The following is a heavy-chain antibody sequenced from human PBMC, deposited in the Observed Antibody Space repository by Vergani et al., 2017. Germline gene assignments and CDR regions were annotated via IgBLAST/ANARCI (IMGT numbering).Heavy chain of an antibody. Sequence: QVQLQESGPGLVKPSETLSLTCTVSGGSISSYYWSWIRQPPGKGLEWIGYIYYSGSTNYNPSLKSRVTISVDTSKNQFSLKLSSVTAADTAVYYCASGGGRPYSRGWGIDYWGQGTLVTVSS. CDR3: ASGGGRPYSRGWGIDY. CDR1: GGSISSYY. D-gene: IGHD6-19*01. J-gene: IGHJ4*02. V-gene: IGHV4-59*08. CDR2: IYYSGST.